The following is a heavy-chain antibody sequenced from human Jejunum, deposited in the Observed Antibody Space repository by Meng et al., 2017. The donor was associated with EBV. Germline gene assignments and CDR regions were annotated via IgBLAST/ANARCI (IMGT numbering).Heavy chain of an antibody. D-gene: IGHD4-11*01. V-gene: IGHV3-74*03. CDR1: GFTFSTYW. Sequence: EVQLVESGGGLVQPGGSLRLSCAASGFTFSTYWMHWVRQTPGKGLEWVSRINNDGSTTQYADSVRGRFTISRDNAKSTLYLQMNSLTAEDTAVYYCARNYRDYWGQGTLVTSPQ. J-gene: IGHJ4*02. CDR3: ARNYRDY. CDR2: INNDGSTT.